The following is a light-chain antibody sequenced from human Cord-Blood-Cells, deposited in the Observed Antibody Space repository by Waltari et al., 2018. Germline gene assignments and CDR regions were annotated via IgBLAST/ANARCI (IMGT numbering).Light chain of an antibody. J-gene: IGKJ2*01. CDR2: AAS. CDR1: QSLLHSNGYNY. CDR3: QQSYSTLYT. Sequence: DIVMTQSPLSLPVTPGEPASISCRSSQSLLHSNGYNYLDWYLQKPGQSPQLLIYAASSLQSGVPSRFSGSGSGTDFTLTISSLQPEDFATYYCQQSYSTLYTFGQGTKLEIK. V-gene: IGKV2-28*01.